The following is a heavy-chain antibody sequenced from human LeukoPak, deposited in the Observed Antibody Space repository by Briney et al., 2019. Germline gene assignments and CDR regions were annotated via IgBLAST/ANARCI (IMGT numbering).Heavy chain of an antibody. J-gene: IGHJ4*02. CDR1: GFTFSSYW. D-gene: IGHD2-2*01. V-gene: IGHV3-74*01. CDR2: INSDGSST. CDR3: ARETKDQLVDY. Sequence: SGGSLRLSCAASGFTFSSYWMHWVRQAPGKGLVWVSRINSDGSSTSYADSVKGRFTISRDNAKNTLYLQMNSLRAEDTAVYYCARETKDQLVDYWGQGTLVTVSS.